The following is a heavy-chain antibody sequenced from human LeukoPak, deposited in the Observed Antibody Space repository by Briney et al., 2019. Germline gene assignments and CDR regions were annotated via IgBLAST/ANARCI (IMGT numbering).Heavy chain of an antibody. CDR1: GGSISSYY. D-gene: IGHD2-2*02. CDR2: IYTSGST. Sequence: SETLSLTCTVSGGSISSYYWSWIRQPPGKGLEWIGYIYTSGSTNYNPSLKSRVTISVDTSKNQFSLKLSPATAADTAVYYCARLDTYCSSTSCYKHFDYWGQGTLVTVSS. CDR3: ARLDTYCSSTSCYKHFDY. V-gene: IGHV4-4*09. J-gene: IGHJ4*02.